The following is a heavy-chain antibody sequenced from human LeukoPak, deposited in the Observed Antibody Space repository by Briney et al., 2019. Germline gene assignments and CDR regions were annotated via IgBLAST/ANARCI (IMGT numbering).Heavy chain of an antibody. J-gene: IGHJ1*01. CDR2: IYSGGST. Sequence: PGGSLRLSCAASGFTVSSNYMSWVRQAPGKGLEWVSVIYSGGSTYYADSVKGRFTISRDNSKNTLYLQMNSLRAEGTAVYYCARGRRGWCHLEYFQHWGQGTLVTVSS. CDR3: ARGRRGWCHLEYFQH. CDR1: GFTVSSNY. V-gene: IGHV3-53*01. D-gene: IGHD6-19*01.